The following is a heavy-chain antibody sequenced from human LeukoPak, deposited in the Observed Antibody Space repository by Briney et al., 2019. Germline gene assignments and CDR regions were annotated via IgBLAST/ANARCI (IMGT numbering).Heavy chain of an antibody. J-gene: IGHJ6*03. V-gene: IGHV3-30*02. D-gene: IGHD1-1*01. CDR3: AKDPGLDWNYNYYYYMDV. Sequence: PGGSLGLSCAASGFTFSSYSMHWVRQAPGKGLEWVAFIRYDGSNKYYADSVKGRFTISRDNSKNTLYLQMNSLRAEDTAVYYCAKDPGLDWNYNYYYYMDVWGKGTTVSVSS. CDR1: GFTFSSYS. CDR2: IRYDGSNK.